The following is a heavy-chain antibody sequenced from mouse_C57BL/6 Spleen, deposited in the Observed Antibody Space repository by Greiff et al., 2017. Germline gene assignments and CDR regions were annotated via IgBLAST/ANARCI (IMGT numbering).Heavy chain of an antibody. CDR3: TRPTAQATDFDY. Sequence: VQLQQSGAELVRPGASVTLSCKASGYTFTDYEMHWVKQTPVHGLEWIGAIDPETGGTAYNQKFKGKAILTADKSSSTAYMELRSLTSEDSAVXYCTRPTAQATDFDYWGQGTTLTVSS. CDR1: GYTFTDYE. J-gene: IGHJ2*01. CDR2: IDPETGGT. V-gene: IGHV1-15*01. D-gene: IGHD3-2*02.